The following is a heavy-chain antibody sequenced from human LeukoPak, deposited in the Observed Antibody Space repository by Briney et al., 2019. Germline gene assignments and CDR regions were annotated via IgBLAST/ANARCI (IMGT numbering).Heavy chain of an antibody. Sequence: GGSLRLSCAASGFTFSSYAMHWVRQAPGKGLEYVSGISTNGGSTYYADSVKGRFTISRDNSKNTLFLQMGSLRAEDMAVYYCARDLPTGYSYGADAFDIWGQGTMVTVSS. CDR2: ISTNGGST. D-gene: IGHD5-18*01. J-gene: IGHJ3*02. V-gene: IGHV3-64*02. CDR1: GFTFSSYA. CDR3: ARDLPTGYSYGADAFDI.